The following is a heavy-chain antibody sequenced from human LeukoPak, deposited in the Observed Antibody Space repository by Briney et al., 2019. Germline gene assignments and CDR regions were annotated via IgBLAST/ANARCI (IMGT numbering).Heavy chain of an antibody. CDR1: GGSFSDYY. CDR2: INHTGST. CDR3: ARGSRRFDP. Sequence: SGTLSLTCAVYGGSFSDYYWSWIRQSPGKGLEWIGEINHTGSTKYNPPLKSRVTISVDTSKNQFSLKLSSMTAADTAVYYCARGSRRFDPWGQGTLVTVSS. J-gene: IGHJ5*02. V-gene: IGHV4-34*01.